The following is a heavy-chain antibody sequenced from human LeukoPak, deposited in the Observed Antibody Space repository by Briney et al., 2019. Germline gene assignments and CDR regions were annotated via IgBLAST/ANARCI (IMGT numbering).Heavy chain of an antibody. J-gene: IGHJ6*02. CDR1: GFTFRDYY. D-gene: IGHD3-9*01. CDR2: ISRSGDTL. Sequence: GGSLRLSCAASGFTFRDYYMTWIRQAPGKGLEWISYISRSGDTLYYADSVEGRFTISRDNTKNSLYLQMNSPRAEDTAVYYCAREVVIFPDYYYYGMDVWGQGTTVTVSS. CDR3: AREVVIFPDYYYYGMDV. V-gene: IGHV3-11*01.